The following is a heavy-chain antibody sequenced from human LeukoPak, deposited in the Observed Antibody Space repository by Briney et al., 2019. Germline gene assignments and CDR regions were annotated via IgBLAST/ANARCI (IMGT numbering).Heavy chain of an antibody. CDR2: IKQDGSEK. J-gene: IGHJ4*02. CDR1: GFTFSNYW. D-gene: IGHD1-26*01. V-gene: IGHV3-7*01. Sequence: PGGSLRLSCAASGFTFSNYWMTWVRRAPEKGLEWVANIKQDGSEKYYVESVRGRFTISRDNAKNSLYLQVNSLRAEDTALYYCVRDTGGSGSYPDYWGPGTLVTVSS. CDR3: VRDTGGSGSYPDY.